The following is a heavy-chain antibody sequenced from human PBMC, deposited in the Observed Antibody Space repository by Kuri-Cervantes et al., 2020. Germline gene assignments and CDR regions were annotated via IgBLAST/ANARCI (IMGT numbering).Heavy chain of an antibody. CDR2: TLGSRGDT. V-gene: IGHV3-23*01. CDR3: AKDEAGRPSALEN. D-gene: IGHD6-6*01. J-gene: IGHJ1*01. Sequence: GESLKISCAASGFNLGSYAMGWVRQAPGKGLEWVATTLGSRGDTFYADPVKGRFTISRDTSNNRLLLQMNSLRAEDTARYFCAKDEAGRPSALENWGRGTVVTVSS. CDR1: GFNLGSYA.